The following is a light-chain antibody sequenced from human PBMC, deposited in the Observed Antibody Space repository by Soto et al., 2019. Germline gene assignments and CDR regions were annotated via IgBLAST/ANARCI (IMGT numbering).Light chain of an antibody. CDR3: QQYNNWPPLT. Sequence: EIVMTQSPATLSVSPGESATLSCRASQSVSGNLAWYQQKPGQAPRLLIYGASTRATGIPARFSGSGSGTEFTVTISSLQSEDFAVYYCQQYNNWPPLTFGGGTKVEIK. J-gene: IGKJ4*01. CDR1: QSVSGN. V-gene: IGKV3-15*01. CDR2: GAS.